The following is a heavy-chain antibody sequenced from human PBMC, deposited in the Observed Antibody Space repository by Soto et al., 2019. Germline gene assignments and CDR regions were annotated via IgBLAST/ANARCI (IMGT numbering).Heavy chain of an antibody. CDR1: GGSISSYY. CDR2: IYYSGST. D-gene: IGHD3-9*01. J-gene: IGHJ5*02. V-gene: IGHV4-59*01. Sequence: SETLSLTCTVSGGSISSYYRSWIRQPPGKGLEWIGYIYYSGSTNYNPSLKSRVTISVDTSKNQFSLKLSSVTAADTAVYYCARSRANFDWLSPSNWFDPWGQGTLVTVSS. CDR3: ARSRANFDWLSPSNWFDP.